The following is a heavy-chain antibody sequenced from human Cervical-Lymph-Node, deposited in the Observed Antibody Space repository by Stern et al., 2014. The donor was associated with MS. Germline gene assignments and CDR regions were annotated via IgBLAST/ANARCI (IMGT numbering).Heavy chain of an antibody. D-gene: IGHD3-9*01. V-gene: IGHV2-5*02. CDR2: IYWDDDK. CDR1: GFSFITSEVG. CDR3: AHKTYDISRGANYFDT. Sequence: QVPLQESGPTLVKPTQTLTLTCTFSGFSFITSEVGVAWIRQPPGKALQWLAIIYWDDDKRYSPSLTSRLTITKDTSKNQVVLTMTDMDPVDTATYYCAHKTYDISRGANYFDTWGRGTLVTVSS. J-gene: IGHJ5*02.